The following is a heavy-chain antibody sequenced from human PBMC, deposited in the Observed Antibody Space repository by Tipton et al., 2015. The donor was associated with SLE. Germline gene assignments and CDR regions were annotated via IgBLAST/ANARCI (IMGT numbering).Heavy chain of an antibody. Sequence: TLSLTCAVYGGSFSGYYCSWIRPPPGEGVGWIGEINHSGSTNYNPSLKSRVTISVDTSKNQFSRKLTSLTAADTAVYYCARGLYGDEPGYWGQGTLVTVSS. D-gene: IGHD4-17*01. CDR3: ARGLYGDEPGY. V-gene: IGHV4-34*01. CDR2: INHSGST. J-gene: IGHJ4*02. CDR1: GGSFSGYY.